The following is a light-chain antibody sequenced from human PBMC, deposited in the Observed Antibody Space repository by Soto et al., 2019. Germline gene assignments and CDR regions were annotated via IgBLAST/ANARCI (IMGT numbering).Light chain of an antibody. Sequence: EMTQSPSSLSASVGERVTITCRASRYIRYDLSWYQQRPGQAPKVLIYTASNLQSGVPSRFSGSGSGTDFTLTISSLQPEDSATYYCLQDYNYPWTFGPGTKVEIK. V-gene: IGKV1-6*01. CDR2: TAS. J-gene: IGKJ1*01. CDR3: LQDYNYPWT. CDR1: RYIRYD.